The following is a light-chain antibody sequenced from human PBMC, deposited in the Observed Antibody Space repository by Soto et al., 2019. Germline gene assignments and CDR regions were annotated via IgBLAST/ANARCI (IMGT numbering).Light chain of an antibody. CDR3: QHRYNWPLT. CDR1: QSVSSN. Sequence: IVMTQSPATLSVSPGERATLSCRASQSVSSNLAWYQQKPGQAPRLLIYGASTRATDIPARFSGSGSGTEFTLTISSLQSEDFAVYYCQHRYNWPLTFGAGTKVDIK. CDR2: GAS. J-gene: IGKJ4*01. V-gene: IGKV3-15*01.